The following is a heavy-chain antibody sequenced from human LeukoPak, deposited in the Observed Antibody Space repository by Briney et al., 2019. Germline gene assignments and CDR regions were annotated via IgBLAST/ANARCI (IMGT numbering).Heavy chain of an antibody. D-gene: IGHD5-12*01. CDR2: VYPGDSDT. Sequence: GESLKISCKGSGYSFTSYWIGWVRQMPGKGLEWMGIVYPGDSDTRYSPSFQGQVTISADKSISTAHLQWSSLKASDIAMYYCARQERYSGYDWGYYYYYYMDVWGKGTTVTVSS. CDR1: GYSFTSYW. V-gene: IGHV5-51*01. J-gene: IGHJ6*03. CDR3: ARQERYSGYDWGYYYYYYMDV.